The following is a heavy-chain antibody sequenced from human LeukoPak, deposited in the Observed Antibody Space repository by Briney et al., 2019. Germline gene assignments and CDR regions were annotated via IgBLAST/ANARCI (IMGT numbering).Heavy chain of an antibody. CDR1: GYSFTSYW. CDR3: ARHRGYYDILTGYHFDY. CDR2: IYPGDSDA. D-gene: IGHD3-9*01. J-gene: IGHJ4*02. V-gene: IGHV5-51*01. Sequence: GESLKISCKGSGYSFTSYWIGWVRQMPGKGLEWMGIIYPGDSDARYSPSFQGQVTISADKSVSTAYLQWSSLKASDTAMYYCARHRGYYDILTGYHFDYWGQGTLVTVSS.